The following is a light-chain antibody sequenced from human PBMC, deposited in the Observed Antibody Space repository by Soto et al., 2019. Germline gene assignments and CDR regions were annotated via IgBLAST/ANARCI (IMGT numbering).Light chain of an antibody. J-gene: IGKJ5*01. Sequence: EIVLTQSPATLSVSPGERATLSCRASQSVGSYLAWYQQKPGQAPRPLIFDASNRATGIPARFSGSGSETDFTLTISSLEPEDFAVYYCQQRSNWPPVTFGQGTRLEIK. CDR1: QSVGSY. CDR3: QQRSNWPPVT. CDR2: DAS. V-gene: IGKV3-11*01.